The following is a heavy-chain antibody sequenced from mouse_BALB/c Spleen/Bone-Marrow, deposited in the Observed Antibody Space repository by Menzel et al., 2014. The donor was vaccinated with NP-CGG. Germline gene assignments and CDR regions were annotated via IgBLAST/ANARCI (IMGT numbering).Heavy chain of an antibody. CDR2: ITPSNGRT. V-gene: IGHV1S81*02. D-gene: IGHD1-1*01. Sequence: LQESGAELVKPGASVKLSCKASGYTFTSYWMHWVKQRPGQGLEWIGEITPSNGRTNYNEKFKSKATLTVDKSSSTAYMQLSSLTSEGSAVYYCARRTTTVVATDYWGQGTTLTVSA. CDR3: ARRTTTVVATDY. CDR1: GYTFTSYW. J-gene: IGHJ2*01.